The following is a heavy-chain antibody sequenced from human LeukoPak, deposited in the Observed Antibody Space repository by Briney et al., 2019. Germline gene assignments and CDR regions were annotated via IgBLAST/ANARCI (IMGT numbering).Heavy chain of an antibody. CDR1: GYTLTSYV. J-gene: IGHJ4*02. V-gene: IGHV1-18*01. Sequence: GASVKVSCKPSGYTLTSYVISWVRQAPGQGLEWMGWISGYNGNTNYAQKLQGRVTMTTDTSTSTAYMELTSLRSDDTAVYYCARFPHSVEGSMKAVFIHYFDYWGQGSLVTVSS. D-gene: IGHD3-22*01. CDR2: ISGYNGNT. CDR3: ARFPHSVEGSMKAVFIHYFDY.